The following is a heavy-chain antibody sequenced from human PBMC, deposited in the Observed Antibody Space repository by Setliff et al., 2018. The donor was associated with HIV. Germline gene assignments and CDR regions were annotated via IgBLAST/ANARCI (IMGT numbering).Heavy chain of an antibody. D-gene: IGHD5-12*01. Sequence: SETLSLTCSVSGGSISSGTDYWSWIRQPAGKGLEWIGRIYTSGSTNYNPSLKSRVTISVDTSKNQFSLKLSSVTAADTAVYYCARVGTRGYSGYAPLDFFDYWGQGTLVTVSS. CDR1: GGSISSGTDY. J-gene: IGHJ4*02. V-gene: IGHV4-61*02. CDR3: ARVGTRGYSGYAPLDFFDY. CDR2: IYTSGST.